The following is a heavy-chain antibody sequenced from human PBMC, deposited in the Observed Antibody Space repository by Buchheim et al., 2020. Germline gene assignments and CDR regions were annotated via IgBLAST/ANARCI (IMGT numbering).Heavy chain of an antibody. CDR3: AKRPLYSSGVDY. Sequence: QVQLVESGGGVVQPGRSLRLSCAASGFTFSSYGMHWVRQAPGKGLEWVAVISYDGSNKYYADSVKGRFTISRDNSKNKLYLQMNSLRAEDTAVYYCAKRPLYSSGVDYWGQGTL. V-gene: IGHV3-30*18. J-gene: IGHJ4*02. CDR2: ISYDGSNK. D-gene: IGHD6-19*01. CDR1: GFTFSSYG.